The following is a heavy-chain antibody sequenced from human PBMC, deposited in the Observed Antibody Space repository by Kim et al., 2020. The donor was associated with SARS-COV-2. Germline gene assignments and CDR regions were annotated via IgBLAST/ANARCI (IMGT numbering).Heavy chain of an antibody. CDR1: GFTFSSYS. Sequence: GGSLRLSCAASGFTFSSYSMNWVRQAPGKGLEWVSYISSSSSTIYYADSVKGRFTISRDNAKNSLYLQMNSLRAEDTAVYYCARGGRIAAARKTFDYWGQGTLVTVSS. D-gene: IGHD6-13*01. CDR2: ISSSSSTI. J-gene: IGHJ4*02. V-gene: IGHV3-48*04. CDR3: ARGGRIAAARKTFDY.